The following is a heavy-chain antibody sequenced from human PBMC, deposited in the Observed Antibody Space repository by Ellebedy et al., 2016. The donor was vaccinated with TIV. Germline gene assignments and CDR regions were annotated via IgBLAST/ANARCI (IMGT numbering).Heavy chain of an antibody. D-gene: IGHD3-10*01. J-gene: IGHJ2*01. Sequence: PGGSLRLSCAASGFTFSSYSMNWVRQAPGKGLEWVSYISSSSSTIYYADSVKGRFTISRDNAKNSLYLQMNSLRAEDTAVYYCARAYYYGSGSFRWYFDLWGRGTLVTVSS. CDR3: ARAYYYGSGSFRWYFDL. CDR2: ISSSSSTI. CDR1: GFTFSSYS. V-gene: IGHV3-48*01.